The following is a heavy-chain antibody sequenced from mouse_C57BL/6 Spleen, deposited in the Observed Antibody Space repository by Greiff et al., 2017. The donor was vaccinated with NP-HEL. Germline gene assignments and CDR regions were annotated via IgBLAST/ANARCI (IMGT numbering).Heavy chain of an antibody. CDR2: IDPSDSET. J-gene: IGHJ3*01. Sequence: QVQLQQPGAELVRPGSSVKLSCKASGYTFTSYWMHWVKQRPIQGLEWIGNIDPSDSETHHNQKVKDKATLTVDKSSRTAYMQLSSVTSEDSAVEYGARDYSNSAWFAYWGQGTLVTVSA. CDR3: ARDYSNSAWFAY. D-gene: IGHD2-5*01. V-gene: IGHV1-52*01. CDR1: GYTFTSYW.